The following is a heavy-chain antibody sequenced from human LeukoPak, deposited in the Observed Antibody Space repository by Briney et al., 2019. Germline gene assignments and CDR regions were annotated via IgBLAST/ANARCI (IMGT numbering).Heavy chain of an antibody. J-gene: IGHJ5*02. D-gene: IGHD3-3*01. CDR3: AKGGQDFDFWRFDL. CDR1: GFTFSDSA. Sequence: GGSLRLSCAASGFTFSDSAVSWVRQAPGEGLEWVSSISDTGGRTYYADSVKCRLTITRDNSRNTVNLQMNSLRAGDTARYYCAKGGQDFDFWRFDLWGQGILVTVSS. V-gene: IGHV3-23*01. CDR2: ISDTGGRT.